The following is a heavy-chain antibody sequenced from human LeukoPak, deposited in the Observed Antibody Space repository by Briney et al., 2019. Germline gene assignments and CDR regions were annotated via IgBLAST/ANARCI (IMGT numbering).Heavy chain of an antibody. CDR2: IYCNSGSI. CDR3: AKDIGNREWLVTFDY. Sequence: GRSLTLSCAASGFTIDDYDMHWIRQPPGKGLEWISGIYCNSGSIGYAASVKGRFTISRDNAKNSLYLQMTSLRAEDTALYYCAKDIGNREWLVTFDYWGQGTLVTVSS. CDR1: GFTIDDYD. D-gene: IGHD6-19*01. J-gene: IGHJ4*02. V-gene: IGHV3-9*01.